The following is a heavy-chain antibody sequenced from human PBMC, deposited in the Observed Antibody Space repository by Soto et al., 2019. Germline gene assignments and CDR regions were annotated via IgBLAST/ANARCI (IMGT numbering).Heavy chain of an antibody. Sequence: QVQLVQSGAEVKKPGASVKVSCKASGYTFTSYGISWVRQAPGQGLEWMGWISAYNGNTNYAQKLQGRVTMTTDTSTSTAYMELRSLRSDDTAVYYCAREVLGSNWLPRYHYYGMDVWGQGTTVTVSS. CDR3: AREVLGSNWLPRYHYYGMDV. CDR1: GYTFTSYG. CDR2: ISAYNGNT. J-gene: IGHJ6*02. D-gene: IGHD6-13*01. V-gene: IGHV1-18*01.